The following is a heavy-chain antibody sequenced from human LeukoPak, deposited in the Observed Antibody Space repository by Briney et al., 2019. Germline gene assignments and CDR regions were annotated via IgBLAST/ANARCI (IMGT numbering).Heavy chain of an antibody. CDR3: AREDCSGGSCYSDYYYGMDV. J-gene: IGHJ6*02. CDR1: GGSISSYY. V-gene: IGHV4-4*07. D-gene: IGHD2-15*01. CDR2: ICTSGST. Sequence: SETLSLTCTVSGGSISSYYWSWIRQPAGKGLEWIGRICTSGSTNYNPSLKSRVTMSVDTSKNQFSLKLSSVTAADTAVYYCAREDCSGGSCYSDYYYGMDVWGQGTTVTVSS.